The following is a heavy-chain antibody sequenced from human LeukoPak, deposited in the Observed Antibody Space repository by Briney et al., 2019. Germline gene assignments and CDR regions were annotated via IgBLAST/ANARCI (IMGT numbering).Heavy chain of an antibody. CDR1: CGSISTHGYY. CDR2: IYYTGVT. CDR3: ARHQAPAVTMVRGVRNAFDI. V-gene: IGHV4-39*01. Sequence: SETLSVTCTALCGSISTHGYYWGWIRQPPGKGLEWLASIYYTGVTYYNPSLKSRVTISVDTSKNQFSLKLSSVTAADTAVYYCARHQAPAVTMVRGVRNAFDIWGQGTMVTVSS. J-gene: IGHJ3*02. D-gene: IGHD3-10*01.